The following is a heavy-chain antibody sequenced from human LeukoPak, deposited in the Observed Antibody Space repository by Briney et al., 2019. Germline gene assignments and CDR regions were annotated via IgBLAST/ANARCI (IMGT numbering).Heavy chain of an antibody. CDR1: GFTFSSYG. CDR3: AKDTLSGDSSGNDAFDI. D-gene: IGHD3-22*01. Sequence: GGSLGLSCTASGFTFSSYGMHWVREAPGKGLEWVAVIWYDGSNKYYADSVKGRFTISRDNSKNTLYLQMNSLRAEDTAVYYCAKDTLSGDSSGNDAFDIWGQGTMVTVSS. V-gene: IGHV3-33*06. CDR2: IWYDGSNK. J-gene: IGHJ3*02.